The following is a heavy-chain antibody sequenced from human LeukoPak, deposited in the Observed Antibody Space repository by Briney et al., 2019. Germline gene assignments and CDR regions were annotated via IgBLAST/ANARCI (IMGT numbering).Heavy chain of an antibody. CDR1: GYTFTGCY. CDR3: ARGSDYDDYFYMDF. Sequence: ASVKVSCKASGYTFTGCYMHWVRQAPGQGLEWMGWINPNSGGTNYAQKFQGRVTMTRDTSISTAYMELTRLRSDDTAVYFCARGSDYDDYFYMDFWGKGTTVTVSS. J-gene: IGHJ6*03. V-gene: IGHV1-2*02. CDR2: INPNSGGT.